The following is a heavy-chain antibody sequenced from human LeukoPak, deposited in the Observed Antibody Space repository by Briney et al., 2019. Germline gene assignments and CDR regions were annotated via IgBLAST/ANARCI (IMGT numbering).Heavy chain of an antibody. D-gene: IGHD5-18*01. CDR3: GRGPRGYSDGYFFDY. Sequence: SQTLSLTRAVSGGSISSYYWSWIRQPPAKGLEGMGFFYYSGSTNQNPSLKSRATISVDSSKKHFSLKRSSVTAEDTADYCGGRGPRGYSDGYFFDYWGQGTLVTVSS. V-gene: IGHV4-59*01. CDR1: GGSISSYY. J-gene: IGHJ4*02. CDR2: FYYSGST.